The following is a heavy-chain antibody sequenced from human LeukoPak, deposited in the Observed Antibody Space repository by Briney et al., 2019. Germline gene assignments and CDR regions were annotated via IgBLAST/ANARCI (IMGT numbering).Heavy chain of an antibody. Sequence: ASVKVSCKASGYTFTYYYMHWVRQAPGQGLEWVGIINPSSGSTSYAQKFQGRVTMTRDTSTSTVYMELSSLRSEDTAVYYCAGGTTNTKGAFDMWGQGTMVTVSS. CDR1: GYTFTYYY. V-gene: IGHV1-46*01. D-gene: IGHD2-8*01. J-gene: IGHJ3*02. CDR3: AGGTTNTKGAFDM. CDR2: INPSSGST.